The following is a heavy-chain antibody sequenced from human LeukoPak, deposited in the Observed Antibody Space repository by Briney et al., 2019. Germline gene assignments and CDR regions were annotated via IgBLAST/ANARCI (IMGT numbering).Heavy chain of an antibody. J-gene: IGHJ3*02. Sequence: SETLSLTCTVSGGSVSSGSYYWSWIRQPPGKGLEWIGYIYYSGSTNYNPSLKSRVTISVDTSKNQFSLRLSSVTAADTAVYYCARDDYRYDILTGYWSDAFDIWGQGTMVTVSS. CDR2: IYYSGST. CDR1: GGSVSSGSYY. CDR3: ARDDYRYDILTGYWSDAFDI. V-gene: IGHV4-61*01. D-gene: IGHD3-9*01.